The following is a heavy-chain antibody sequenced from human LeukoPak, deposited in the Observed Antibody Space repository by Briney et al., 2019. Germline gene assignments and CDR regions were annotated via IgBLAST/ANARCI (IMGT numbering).Heavy chain of an antibody. CDR1: GGSISSGGYY. D-gene: IGHD1-26*01. CDR2: IYYSGST. V-gene: IGHV4-31*03. CDR3: ARVLVGATSRRFDY. Sequence: SETLSLTCTVSGGSISSGGYYWSWIRQHPGKGLEWIGYIYYSGSTYYNPSLKSRVTISVDTSKNQFPLKLSSVTAADTAVYYCARVLVGATSRRFDYWGQGTLVTVSS. J-gene: IGHJ4*02.